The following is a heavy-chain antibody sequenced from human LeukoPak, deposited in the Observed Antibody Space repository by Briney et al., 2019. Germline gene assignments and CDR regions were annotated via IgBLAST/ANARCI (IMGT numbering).Heavy chain of an antibody. CDR2: ISGSGSST. CDR3: AREQSRNNGMDV. D-gene: IGHD5-24*01. V-gene: IGHV3-23*01. Sequence: AGSLRLSCAAPGLTFSNYAMNRVRQAPGKGLEWVSSISGSGSSTYYADSVKGRFTISRHNSKNTLFLQMNNLRVEDTAVYYCAREQSRNNGMDVWGQGTTVTVSS. CDR1: GLTFSNYA. J-gene: IGHJ6*02.